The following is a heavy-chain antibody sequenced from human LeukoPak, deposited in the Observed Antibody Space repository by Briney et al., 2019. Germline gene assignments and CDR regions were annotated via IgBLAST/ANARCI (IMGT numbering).Heavy chain of an antibody. D-gene: IGHD3-22*01. Sequence: SETLSLTCTVSGGSIGSGGYYRSWIRQPPGKGLEWIGEINHSGSTNYNPSLKSRVTISVDTSKNQFSLKLSSVTAADTAVYYCAREFGSHYDSSGYYLDYWGQGTLVTVSS. CDR3: AREFGSHYDSSGYYLDY. CDR2: INHSGST. J-gene: IGHJ4*02. CDR1: GGSIGSGGYY. V-gene: IGHV4-39*07.